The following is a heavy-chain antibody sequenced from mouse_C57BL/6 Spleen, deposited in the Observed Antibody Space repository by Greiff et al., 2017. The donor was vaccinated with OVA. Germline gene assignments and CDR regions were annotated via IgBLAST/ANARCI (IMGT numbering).Heavy chain of an antibody. V-gene: IGHV1-37*01. Sequence: VQLKQSGPELVKPGASVKISCKASGYSFTGYFMNWVKQSHGKSLEWIGRINPYNGDTFYNQKFKGKATLTVDKSSSTAHMELLSLTSEDFAVYYCARAHYGSSYVSYAMDYWGQGTSVTVSS. D-gene: IGHD1-1*01. CDR1: GYSFTGYF. CDR2: INPYNGDT. CDR3: ARAHYGSSYVSYAMDY. J-gene: IGHJ4*01.